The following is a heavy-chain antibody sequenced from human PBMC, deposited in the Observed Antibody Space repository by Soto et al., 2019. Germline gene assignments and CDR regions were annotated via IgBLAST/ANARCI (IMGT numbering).Heavy chain of an antibody. CDR2: IIPIFAKP. CDR1: GDTFSSYS. V-gene: IGHV1-69*01. D-gene: IGHD1-7*01. CDR3: ARGLGIWNSFNI. Sequence: QVQLIQSGAELKRPGSSVKVSCKASGDTFSSYSITWLRQAPGQRLEWMGGIIPIFAKPTYAQKFQGRDAITADDSTTTLYMKLTSPTSYDTAVYCCARGLGIWNSFNIWGQGTPLTVSS. J-gene: IGHJ3*02.